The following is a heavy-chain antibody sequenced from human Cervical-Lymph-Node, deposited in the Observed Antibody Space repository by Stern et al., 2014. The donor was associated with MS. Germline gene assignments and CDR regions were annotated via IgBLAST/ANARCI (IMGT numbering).Heavy chain of an antibody. V-gene: IGHV1-69*12. CDR2: FVTPVSTT. CDR1: GGTFNSYV. CDR3: ARGGIGSSRLYYHFYGMDV. Sequence: QVQLVQSGAEVKKPGSSVKVSCKASGGTFNSYVISWVRQAPGQGLEWMGGFVTPVSTTHYAQKLQGRVTITADESRSTTYMELTSLRSDDTAVYYCARGGIGSSRLYYHFYGMDVWGQGTTVTVSS. D-gene: IGHD6-6*01. J-gene: IGHJ6*02.